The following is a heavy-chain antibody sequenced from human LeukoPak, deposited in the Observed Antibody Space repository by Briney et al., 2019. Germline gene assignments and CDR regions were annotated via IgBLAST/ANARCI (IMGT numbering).Heavy chain of an antibody. CDR3: ASHHYDYVWGSYRRKNQIDY. J-gene: IGHJ4*02. CDR2: IYYSGST. D-gene: IGHD3-16*02. V-gene: IGHV4-30-4*07. CDR1: GGSISSGGYS. Sequence: SETLSLTCAVSGGSISSGGYSWSWIRQPPGKGLEWIGYIYYSGSTYYNPSLKSRVTISVDTSKNQFSLKLSSVTAADTAVYYCASHHYDYVWGSYRRKNQIDYWGQGTLVTVSS.